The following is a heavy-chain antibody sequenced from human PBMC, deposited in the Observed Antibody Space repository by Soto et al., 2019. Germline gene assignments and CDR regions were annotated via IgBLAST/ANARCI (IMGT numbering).Heavy chain of an antibody. CDR3: ARPRYSGDDPDALEI. V-gene: IGHV3-33*01. J-gene: IGHJ3*02. D-gene: IGHD5-12*01. Sequence: QEQLVESGGAVVQPGTSLRLSCTASGFTFSSYRMHWVRQAPGKGLEWVAIIWYDGSHKFYVDSVKGRFAVSRDNSKNTVYLQMNSLTGEDTAVYYCARPRYSGDDPDALEIWARGTLVTISS. CDR2: IWYDGSHK. CDR1: GFTFSSYR.